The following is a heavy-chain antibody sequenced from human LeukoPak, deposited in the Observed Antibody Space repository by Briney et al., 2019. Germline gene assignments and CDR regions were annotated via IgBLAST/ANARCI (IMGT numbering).Heavy chain of an antibody. CDR1: GGSSNISY. J-gene: IGHJ3*02. V-gene: IGHV4-4*09. CDR2: IYHRGST. Sequence: SETLSLTCTVSGGSSNISYWSWIRQPPGKGLEWIGYIYHRGSTNYNPSLKSRITVSVDTSKNQFSLKVTSVTAADTAVYYCARSGVFSGYNAFDIWGEGTMVTVSS. D-gene: IGHD3-16*02. CDR3: ARSGVFSGYNAFDI.